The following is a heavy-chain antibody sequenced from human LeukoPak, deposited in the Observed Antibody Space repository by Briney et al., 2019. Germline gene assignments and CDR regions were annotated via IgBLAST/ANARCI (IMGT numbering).Heavy chain of an antibody. CDR1: GFTFSSYG. D-gene: IGHD2-2*01. Sequence: PGGSLRLSCAASGFTFSSYGMHWVRQAPGKGLEWVAVIWYDRSNKYYADSVKGRFTISRDNSKNTLYLQMNSLRAEDTAVYYCAREWGYCSSTSCFDFDYWGQGTLVTVSS. CDR3: AREWGYCSSTSCFDFDY. CDR2: IWYDRSNK. J-gene: IGHJ4*02. V-gene: IGHV3-33*01.